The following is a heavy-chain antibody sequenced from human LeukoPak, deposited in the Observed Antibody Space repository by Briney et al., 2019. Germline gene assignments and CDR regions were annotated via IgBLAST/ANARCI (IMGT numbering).Heavy chain of an antibody. CDR1: GYTFTGYY. J-gene: IGHJ6*02. CDR3: ARDGVWLGELFGGYYYYGMDV. D-gene: IGHD3-10*01. V-gene: IGHV1-2*02. Sequence: ASVKVSCKASGYTFTGYYMHWVRQAPGQGLEWMGWINPNSGGTNYAQKLQGRVTMTTDTSTSTAYMELRSLRSDDTAVYYCARDGVWLGELFGGYYYYGMDVWGQGTTVTVSS. CDR2: INPNSGGT.